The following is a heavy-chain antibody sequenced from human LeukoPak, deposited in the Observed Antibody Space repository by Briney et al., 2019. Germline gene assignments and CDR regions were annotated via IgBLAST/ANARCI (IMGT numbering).Heavy chain of an antibody. CDR1: GFTFSSYG. J-gene: IGHJ3*02. Sequence: GGSLRLSCAASGFTFSSYGMHWVRQAPGKGLEWVAFIRYDGSNKYYADSVKGRFTISRDNSKNTLYLQMNSLRAEDTAVYYCANERYCSSTSCYGDDAFDIWGQGTMVTVSS. CDR2: IRYDGSNK. D-gene: IGHD2-2*01. V-gene: IGHV3-30*02. CDR3: ANERYCSSTSCYGDDAFDI.